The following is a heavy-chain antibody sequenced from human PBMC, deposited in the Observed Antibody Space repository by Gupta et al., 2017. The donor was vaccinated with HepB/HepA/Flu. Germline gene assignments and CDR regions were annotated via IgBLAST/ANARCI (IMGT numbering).Heavy chain of an antibody. CDR1: GFTFSSYA. D-gene: IGHD2-21*02. CDR3: ARDLPPFSIGVVVTATWGY. J-gene: IGHJ4*02. CDR2: ISYDGSNK. Sequence: QVQLVESGGGVVQPGRSLRPSCAASGFTFSSYAMHWFRQAPGKGLEWVAVISYDGSNKYYADSVKGRFTISRDNSKNTLYLQMNSLRAEDTAVYYCARDLPPFSIGVVVTATWGYWGQGTLVTVSS. V-gene: IGHV3-30-3*01.